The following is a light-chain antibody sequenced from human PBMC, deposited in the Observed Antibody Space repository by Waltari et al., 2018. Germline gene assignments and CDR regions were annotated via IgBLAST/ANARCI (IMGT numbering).Light chain of an antibody. CDR2: EGN. CDR3: SSYGGSSTLV. CDR1: SNDVGGFDY. J-gene: IGLJ2*01. Sequence: QSALTQPPSASGSPGQSVTISCTGSSNDVGGFDYVSWYQQQPGKAPKLIIHEGNKRPAGVPDRFSGSKSGNSADLPVSGLQADDEGDYHCSSYGGSSTLVFGGGTKLTVL. V-gene: IGLV2-8*01.